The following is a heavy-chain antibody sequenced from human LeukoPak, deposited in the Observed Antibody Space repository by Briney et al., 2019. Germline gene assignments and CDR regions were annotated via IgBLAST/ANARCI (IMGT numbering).Heavy chain of an antibody. V-gene: IGHV4-39*07. Sequence: SETLSLTCTVSGGFISSSSYYWGWIRQPPGKGLEWIGEIKHSGSTNYNPSLKSRVTISVDTSKNQFSLKLSSVTAADTAVYYCASSCGGDCLSSRGQGTLVTVSS. CDR2: IKHSGST. CDR1: GGFISSSSYY. D-gene: IGHD2-21*02. J-gene: IGHJ4*02. CDR3: ASSCGGDCLSS.